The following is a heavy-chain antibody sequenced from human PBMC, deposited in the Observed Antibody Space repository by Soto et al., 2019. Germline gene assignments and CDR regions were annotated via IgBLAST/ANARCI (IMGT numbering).Heavy chain of an antibody. D-gene: IGHD2-2*01. J-gene: IGHJ4*02. V-gene: IGHV3-23*01. CDR2: ITGGGGGRT. Sequence: PGRSLSLSCAASGFTLTNYAMNWFRQGPGKAMAWVSTITGGGGGRTNYADSVKRRFTISRDNSKNTLYLQMNSLRAEDTSVYYCAKQPASIRTFDYRGQGALVTVSS. CDR3: AKQPASIRTFDY. CDR1: GFTLTNYA.